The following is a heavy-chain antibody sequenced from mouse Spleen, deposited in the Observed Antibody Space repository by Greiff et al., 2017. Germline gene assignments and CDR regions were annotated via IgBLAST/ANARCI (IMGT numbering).Heavy chain of an antibody. D-gene: IGHD4-1*01. Sequence: VQLQQSGAELVRPGVSVKISCKGSGYTFTDYAMHWVKQSHAKSLEWIGVISTYYGDASYNQKFKGKATMTVDKSSSTAYMELARLTSEDSAIYYCARGWDEDYWGQGTTLTVSS. CDR2: ISTYYGDA. V-gene: IGHV1S137*01. J-gene: IGHJ2*01. CDR3: ARGWDEDY. CDR1: GYTFTDYA.